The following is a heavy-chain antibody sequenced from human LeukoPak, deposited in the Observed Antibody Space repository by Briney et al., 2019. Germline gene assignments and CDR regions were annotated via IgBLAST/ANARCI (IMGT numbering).Heavy chain of an antibody. CDR2: ISSSSFKI. CDR1: EFTFVRYA. V-gene: IGHV3-48*04. CDR3: VRDPSYGSSWYYYMDV. D-gene: IGHD6-13*01. J-gene: IGHJ6*03. Sequence: GGSLRLSCAASEFTFVRYAMNWVRQAPGKGLEWVSYISSSSFKIGYADSVKGRFTVSRDNSKNSLYLQMDSLRVEDTAVYYCVRDPSYGSSWYYYMDVWGKGTTVTVSS.